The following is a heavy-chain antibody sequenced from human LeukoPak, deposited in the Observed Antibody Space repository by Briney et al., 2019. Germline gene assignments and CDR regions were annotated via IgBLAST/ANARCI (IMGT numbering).Heavy chain of an antibody. CDR2: IYYSGST. J-gene: IGHJ3*02. CDR1: GGSISSGGYY. CDR3: ARGSGYCSSTSCYDAFDI. D-gene: IGHD2-2*01. V-gene: IGHV4-31*03. Sequence: PSGTLSLTCTVSGGSISSGGYYWSWVRQHPGKGLEWVVYIYYSGSTYYNPSLKSRVTISVDTSKNQFSLKLSSVTAADTAVYYCARGSGYCSSTSCYDAFDIWGQGTMVTVSS.